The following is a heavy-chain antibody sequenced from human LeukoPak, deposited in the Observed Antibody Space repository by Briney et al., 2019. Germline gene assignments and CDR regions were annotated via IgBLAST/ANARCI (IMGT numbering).Heavy chain of an antibody. CDR1: GYTFNNHY. Sequence: ASVKVSCKASGYTFNNHYMYWVRQAPGQGLEWMGVINPSGGSTSYAQKFQGRVTMTRDTSTRTVYMEVNSLRSGDTAVYYCARQGTYSSAIGMGYWGQGTLVTVS. CDR2: INPSGGST. CDR3: ARQGTYSSAIGMGY. J-gene: IGHJ4*02. V-gene: IGHV1-46*02. D-gene: IGHD6-19*01.